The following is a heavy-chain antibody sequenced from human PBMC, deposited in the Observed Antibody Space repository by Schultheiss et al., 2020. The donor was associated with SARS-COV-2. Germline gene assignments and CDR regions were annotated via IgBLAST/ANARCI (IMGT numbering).Heavy chain of an antibody. Sequence: TLSLTCTVSGGSISSGSYFWSWIRQPAGKGLEWIGRIYTSGSTNYNPSLKSRVAISVDTSKNQFSLRLTSVTAADTAIYYCVRNDYSRYNLNQNDAFDIWGQGTVVTVSS. CDR1: GGSISSGSYF. V-gene: IGHV4-61*02. J-gene: IGHJ3*02. CDR2: IYTSGST. D-gene: IGHD4-11*01. CDR3: VRNDYSRYNLNQNDAFDI.